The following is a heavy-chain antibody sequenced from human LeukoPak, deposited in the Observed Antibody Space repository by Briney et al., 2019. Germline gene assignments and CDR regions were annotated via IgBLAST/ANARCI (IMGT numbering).Heavy chain of an antibody. CDR2: ISYDGSNK. CDR3: ASPVVVPAAHDY. D-gene: IGHD2-2*01. Sequence: GGSLRLSCAASGFTFSSYAMHWVRQAPGKGLEWVAVISYDGSNKYYADAVKGRFTISRDNSKNTLYLQMNSLRAEDTAVYYCASPVVVPAAHDYWGQGTLVTVSS. V-gene: IGHV3-30-3*01. CDR1: GFTFSSYA. J-gene: IGHJ4*02.